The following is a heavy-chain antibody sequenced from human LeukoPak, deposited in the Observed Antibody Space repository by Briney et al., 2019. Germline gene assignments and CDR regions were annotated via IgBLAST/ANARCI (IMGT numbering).Heavy chain of an antibody. CDR2: MNPISGGT. V-gene: IGHV1-2*02. CDR1: GYTFTSYG. Sequence: ASVKVSCKASGYTFTSYGISWVRQAPGQGLEWMGWMNPISGGTNYAQKFQGRVTMTRDRSTSTAYLELSGLTFDDTAVYYCARAEVQSSGYHYWGQGTLITVSS. J-gene: IGHJ4*02. D-gene: IGHD6-19*01. CDR3: ARAEVQSSGYHY.